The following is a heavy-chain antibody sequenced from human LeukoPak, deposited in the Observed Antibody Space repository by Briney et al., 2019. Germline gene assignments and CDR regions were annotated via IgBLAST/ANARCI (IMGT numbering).Heavy chain of an antibody. V-gene: IGHV4-4*07. D-gene: IGHD6-19*01. J-gene: IGHJ4*02. CDR3: ARGKVVAGTPGQNSWDH. CDR1: GGSISNYY. CDR2: IYTSGTT. Sequence: SETLSLTCTVSGGSISNYYWNWIRQPAGKGLEWIGRIYTSGTTNYNPSLKSRVSMSVDTSKNQFSLKLSSVTAADTAVYYCARGKVVAGTPGQNSWDHWGQGTLVTVSS.